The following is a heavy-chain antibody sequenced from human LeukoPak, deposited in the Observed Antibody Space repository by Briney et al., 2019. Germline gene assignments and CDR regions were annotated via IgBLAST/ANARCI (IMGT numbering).Heavy chain of an antibody. CDR3: VRESRPGGAMGLYHNLDY. V-gene: IGHV3-9*01. CDR2: ISWNSGSI. D-gene: IGHD1-1*01. Sequence: SLRLSCAASGFTFDDYAMHWVRQAPGKGLEWVSGISWNSGSIGYADSVKGRFTISRDNTKNLLFLEMNNLRGDDTAIYYCVRESRPGGAMGLYHNLDYWGQGTLVAVSS. CDR1: GFTFDDYA. J-gene: IGHJ4*02.